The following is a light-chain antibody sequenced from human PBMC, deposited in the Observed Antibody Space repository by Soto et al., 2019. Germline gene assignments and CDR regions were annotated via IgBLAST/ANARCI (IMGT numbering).Light chain of an antibody. Sequence: DIQMTQSPSSLSASVGDRVTITCRASQSISTYLNWYQQKPGKAPKLLIYAATSLQSGVPSRFSGFGSGTDFTLTIRSLQPEDFATYYCQQSHSTPYTFGQGTKLQIK. CDR3: QQSHSTPYT. CDR1: QSISTY. CDR2: AAT. V-gene: IGKV1-39*01. J-gene: IGKJ2*01.